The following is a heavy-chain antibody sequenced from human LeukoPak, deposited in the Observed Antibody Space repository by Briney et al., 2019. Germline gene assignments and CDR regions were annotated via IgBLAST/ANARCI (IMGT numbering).Heavy chain of an antibody. J-gene: IGHJ4*02. CDR3: AKLETGIAAADFDY. CDR2: ISGSGGST. Sequence: YPGGSLRLSCAASGFTFSSYAMSWVRQAPGKGLEWVSAISGSGGSTYYADSVKGRFTISRDNSKNTLYLQMNSLRAEDAAVYYCAKLETGIAAADFDYWGQGTLVTVSS. V-gene: IGHV3-23*01. D-gene: IGHD6-13*01. CDR1: GFTFSSYA.